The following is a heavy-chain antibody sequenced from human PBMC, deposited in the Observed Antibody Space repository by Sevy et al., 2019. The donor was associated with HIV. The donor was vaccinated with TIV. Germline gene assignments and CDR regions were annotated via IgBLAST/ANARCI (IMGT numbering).Heavy chain of an antibody. CDR1: GFTFDDYA. V-gene: IGHV3-49*03. CDR3: SRALATADTPEYYFDY. J-gene: IGHJ4*02. D-gene: IGHD5-12*01. CDR2: VTRNSYEADGGTT. Sequence: GGPLRLSCTASGFTFDDYAMSWFRRAPAKGLDWVAFVTRNSYEADGGTTEYAASVKGRFIISRDDSKSIAYLQMNSLKTEDTAVYYCSRALATADTPEYYFDYWGQGSLVTVSS.